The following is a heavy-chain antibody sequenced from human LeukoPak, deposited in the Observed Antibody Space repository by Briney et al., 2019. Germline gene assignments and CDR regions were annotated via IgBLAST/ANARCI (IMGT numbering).Heavy chain of an antibody. CDR1: GFTFSTYS. CDR2: ISTSSTYI. V-gene: IGHV3-21*01. CDR3: ARHEPVITLSSYYYGMDV. Sequence: PGGSLRLSCAASGFTFSTYSMNWVRQAPGKGLEWVSSISTSSTYIYYADSVKGRFTISRDNAKNSLYLQMNSLRAEDTSVYYCARHEPVITLSSYYYGMDVWGPGTTVTVSS. J-gene: IGHJ6*02. D-gene: IGHD1-14*01.